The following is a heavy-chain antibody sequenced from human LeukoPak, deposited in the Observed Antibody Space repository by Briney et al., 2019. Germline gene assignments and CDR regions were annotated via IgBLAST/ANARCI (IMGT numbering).Heavy chain of an antibody. CDR3: ARVRGCSGGSCLPPGYFDY. CDR2: IYHSGST. Sequence: SETLSLTCAVSGGSISSGGYSWSWIRQPPGKGLEWIGYIYHSGSTYYNPSLKSRVTISVDRSKNQFSLKLSSVTAADTAVYCCARVRGCSGGSCLPPGYFDYWGQGTLVTVSS. V-gene: IGHV4-30-2*01. J-gene: IGHJ4*02. CDR1: GGSISSGGYS. D-gene: IGHD2-15*01.